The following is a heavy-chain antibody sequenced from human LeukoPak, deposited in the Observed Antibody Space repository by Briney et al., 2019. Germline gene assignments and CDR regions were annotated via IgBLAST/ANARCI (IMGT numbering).Heavy chain of an antibody. D-gene: IGHD3-10*01. CDR1: GLTLSRCD. CDR3: AKDLGAYYYGSVLDY. CDR2: IRSDGTKK. Sequence: GGSLRLSXAASGLTLSRCDMHWVRQTPGKGLEWVAYIRSDGTKKYHADSVKGRFSISRDNSKNTLYLQMNSLRTEDTAVYYCAKDLGAYYYGSVLDYWGQGALVTVSS. V-gene: IGHV3-30*02. J-gene: IGHJ4*02.